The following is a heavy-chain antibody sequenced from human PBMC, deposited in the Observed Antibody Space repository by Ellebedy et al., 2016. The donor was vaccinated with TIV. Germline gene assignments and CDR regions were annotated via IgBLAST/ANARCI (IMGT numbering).Heavy chain of an antibody. D-gene: IGHD2-8*02. CDR3: ARVSLVRGYYAGLDV. CDR2: IYNSGST. J-gene: IGHJ6*02. V-gene: IGHV4-61*01. CDR1: GGSVNSGSYY. Sequence: MPSETLSLTCTVSGGSVNSGSYYPTWIRQTPGRGLEWIGYIYNSGSTNYHPSLKSRVTISGGASEHQFSLMLRSVSAADTAVYYCARVSLVRGYYAGLDVWGQGTTVTVSS.